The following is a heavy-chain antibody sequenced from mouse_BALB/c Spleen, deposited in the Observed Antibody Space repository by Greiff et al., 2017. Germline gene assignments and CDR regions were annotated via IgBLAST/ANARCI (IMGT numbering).Heavy chain of an antibody. J-gene: IGHJ3*01. CDR2: ISNGGGST. CDR3: ARHEDGSRTWFAY. Sequence: EVMLVESGGGLVQPGGSLKLSCAASGFTFSSYTMSWVRQTPEKRLEWVAYISNGGGSTYYPDTVKGRFTISRDNAKNTLYLQMSSLKSEDTAMYYCARHEDGSRTWFAYWGQGTLVTVSA. D-gene: IGHD1-1*01. V-gene: IGHV5-12-2*01. CDR1: GFTFSSYT.